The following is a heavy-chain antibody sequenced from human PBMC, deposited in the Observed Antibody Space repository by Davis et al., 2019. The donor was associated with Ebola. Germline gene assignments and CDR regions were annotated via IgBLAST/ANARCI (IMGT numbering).Heavy chain of an antibody. J-gene: IGHJ4*02. CDR1: GYTFTSYG. D-gene: IGHD2-2*01. CDR3: ARGPESCRSFSCPYYFDS. CDR2: IIPMFGTT. Sequence: SVKVSCKASGYTFTSYGISWVRQAPGQGLEWMGRIIPMFGTTNYAQKFEGRVTITADKSTSTVYMELSSLRSEDTAVYYCARGPESCRSFSCPYYFDSWGQGTLVAVSS. V-gene: IGHV1-69*06.